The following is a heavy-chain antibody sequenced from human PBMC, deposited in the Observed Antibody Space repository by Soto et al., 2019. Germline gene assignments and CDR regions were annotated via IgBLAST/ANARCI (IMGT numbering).Heavy chain of an antibody. CDR2: IYYSGST. CDR1: GGSISSGGYY. J-gene: IGHJ5*02. CDR3: ARVAVDHNWFDP. Sequence: SETLSLTCTVSGGSISSGGYYWSWIRQHPGKGLEWIGYIYYSGSTYYNPSLKSRVTISVDTSKNQFSLKLSSVTAADTAVYYCARVAVDHNWFDPWGQGTLVTVSS. D-gene: IGHD3-9*01. V-gene: IGHV4-31*03.